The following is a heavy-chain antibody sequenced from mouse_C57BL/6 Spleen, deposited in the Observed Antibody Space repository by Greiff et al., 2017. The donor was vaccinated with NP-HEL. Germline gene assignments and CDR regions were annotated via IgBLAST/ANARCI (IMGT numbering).Heavy chain of an antibody. CDR1: GYTFTDYY. D-gene: IGHD4-1*01. V-gene: IGHV1-26*01. J-gene: IGHJ2*01. CDR3: ARANPGKYFDY. CDR2: INPNNGGT. Sequence: EVQLQQSGPELVKPGASVKISCKASGYTFTDYYMNWVKQSHGKSLEWIGDINPNNGGTSYNQKFKGKATLTVDKSSSTAYMELRSLTSEDSAVYYCARANPGKYFDYWGQGTTLTVSS.